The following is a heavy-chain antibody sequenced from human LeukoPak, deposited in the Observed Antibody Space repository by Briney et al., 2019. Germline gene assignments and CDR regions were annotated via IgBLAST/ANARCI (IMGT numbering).Heavy chain of an antibody. J-gene: IGHJ6*02. V-gene: IGHV1-18*01. Sequence: ASVKVSCKASGYTFTRYGISWVRQAPGQGLEWMGWISAYNGNTKYAQKLQGRVTMTTDTSTSTAYMELRSLRSDDTAVYFCARDGEPAAFYYYGMDVWGQGTTVTVSS. D-gene: IGHD2-2*01. CDR3: ARDGEPAAFYYYGMDV. CDR1: GYTFTRYG. CDR2: ISAYNGNT.